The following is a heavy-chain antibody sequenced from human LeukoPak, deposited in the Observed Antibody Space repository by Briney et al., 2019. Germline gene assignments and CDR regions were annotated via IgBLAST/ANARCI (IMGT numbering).Heavy chain of an antibody. CDR2: INAGNGNT. Sequence: GASVKVSCKASGGTFSSYAISWVRQAPGQRLEWMVWINAGNGNTKYSQEFQDRVTITRDTSASTVYMELSSLRSEDLAVYYCARTRDYGGNWGFDYWGQGTLVTVSS. D-gene: IGHD4-23*01. CDR3: ARTRDYGGNWGFDY. J-gene: IGHJ4*02. CDR1: GGTFSSYA. V-gene: IGHV1-3*03.